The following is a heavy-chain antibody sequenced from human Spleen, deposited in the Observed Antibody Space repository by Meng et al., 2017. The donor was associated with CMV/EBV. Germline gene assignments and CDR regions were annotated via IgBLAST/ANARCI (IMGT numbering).Heavy chain of an antibody. CDR3: AIQLPSRGFYYYGMDV. V-gene: IGHV3-30-3*01. CDR2: ISYDGSNK. Sequence: SCAASGFTFSGYAMHWVRQAPGKGLEWVAVISYDGSNKYYADSVKGRFTISRDNSKNTLYLQMNSLKAEDTAVYYCAIQLPSRGFYYYGMDVWGQGTTVTVSS. J-gene: IGHJ6*02. D-gene: IGHD2-2*01. CDR1: GFTFSGYA.